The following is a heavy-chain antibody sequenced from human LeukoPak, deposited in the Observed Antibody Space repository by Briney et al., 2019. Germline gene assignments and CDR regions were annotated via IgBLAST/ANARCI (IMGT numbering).Heavy chain of an antibody. J-gene: IGHJ6*02. CDR2: ISYDGSNK. CDR3: ARDRVDILTGYLFGMDV. Sequence: PGGSLRLSCAASGFTFSSYAMHWVRQAPGKGLEWVAVISYDGSNKYYADSVKGRFTISRDNSKDTLYLQMNSLRAEDTAVYYCARDRVDILTGYLFGMDVWGQGTTVTVSS. CDR1: GFTFSSYA. D-gene: IGHD3-9*01. V-gene: IGHV3-30*04.